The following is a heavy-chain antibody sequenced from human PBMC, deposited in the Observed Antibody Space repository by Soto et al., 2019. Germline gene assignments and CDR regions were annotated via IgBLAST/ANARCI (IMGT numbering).Heavy chain of an antibody. V-gene: IGHV1-18*01. CDR1: GYTFTSYG. CDR3: ARDLNMAVDGTYWYGMDV. CDR2: ISAYDDNR. J-gene: IGHJ6*02. Sequence: QVQLVQSGAEVKKPGAAVKVSCKASGYTFTSYGISWVRQAPGQGLEWMGWISAYDDNRSYAQKFQGRVTMRTETTTGTAYMEVRRLRSDDTAVYYCARDLNMAVDGTYWYGMDVWGQGTKVTVSS. D-gene: IGHD1-1*01.